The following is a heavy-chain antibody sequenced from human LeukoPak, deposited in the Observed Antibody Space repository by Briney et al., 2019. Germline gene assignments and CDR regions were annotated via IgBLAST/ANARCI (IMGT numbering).Heavy chain of an antibody. Sequence: WASVKVSCKASGYTFTSYDINWVRQATGQGLEWMGWMNPKSGNTGYAQKFQGRVTMTRSTSMSTAYMELSSLRSEDTAVYYCARDFPQWLVLGLRLAFDIWGQGTMVTVSS. CDR2: MNPKSGNT. D-gene: IGHD6-19*01. CDR1: GYTFTSYD. V-gene: IGHV1-8*01. J-gene: IGHJ3*02. CDR3: ARDFPQWLVLGLRLAFDI.